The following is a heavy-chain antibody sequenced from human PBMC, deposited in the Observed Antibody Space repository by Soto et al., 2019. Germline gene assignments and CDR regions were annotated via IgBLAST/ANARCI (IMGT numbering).Heavy chain of an antibody. V-gene: IGHV1-18*01. CDR1: GYTFTSYG. CDR2: ISAYNGNT. CDR3: ARVGGISPSCTGVVDV. Sequence: ASVKVSCKASGYTFTSYGISWVRQAPGQGLEWMGWISAYNGNTNYAQKLQGRVTMTTDTSTSTAYMELRSLRSDDTAVYYCARVGGISPSCTGVVDVWGQGSTETVCS. D-gene: IGHD2-15*01. J-gene: IGHJ6*01.